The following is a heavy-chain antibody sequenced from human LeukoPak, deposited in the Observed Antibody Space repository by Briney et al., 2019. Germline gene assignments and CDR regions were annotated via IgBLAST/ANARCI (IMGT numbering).Heavy chain of an antibody. D-gene: IGHD5-24*01. CDR1: GYSFTSYW. Sequence: GESLKVSCKGSGYSFTSYWIGWVRQMPGKGLEWMGIIYPGDSDTRYSPSFQGQVTISADKSISTAYLQWSSLKASDTAMYYCARGLVSDGYNFDYWGQGTLVTVSS. CDR3: ARGLVSDGYNFDY. CDR2: IYPGDSDT. J-gene: IGHJ4*02. V-gene: IGHV5-51*01.